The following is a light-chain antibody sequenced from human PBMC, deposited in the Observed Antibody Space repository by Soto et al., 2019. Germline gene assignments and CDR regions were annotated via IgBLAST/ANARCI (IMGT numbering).Light chain of an antibody. V-gene: IGKV1-33*01. Sequence: DTQMTQSPSSLSASVGDRVTITCQASQDISNYLNWYQQKPGKAPKLLIYDASNLETGVPSRFSGSGSGTDFTFTISSLQPEDIATYYCQQYDNLPVFGPGTKVDIK. CDR3: QQYDNLPV. CDR1: QDISNY. J-gene: IGKJ3*01. CDR2: DAS.